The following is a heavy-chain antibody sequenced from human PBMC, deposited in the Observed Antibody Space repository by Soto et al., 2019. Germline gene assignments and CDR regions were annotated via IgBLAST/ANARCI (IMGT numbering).Heavy chain of an antibody. D-gene: IGHD2-15*01. CDR1: GVTFSSYR. Sequence: VGSMRLSCAASGVTFSSYRMNRVRQAPGKGLEWVSCINSNRSSTCYADSVKGRFTISRDNAKNTLYLQMNSLRAEDTAVYYCARVCSGGSCYVRAFDIWAQGTMVNGSS. J-gene: IGHJ3*02. CDR2: INSNRSST. CDR3: ARVCSGGSCYVRAFDI. V-gene: IGHV3-74*01.